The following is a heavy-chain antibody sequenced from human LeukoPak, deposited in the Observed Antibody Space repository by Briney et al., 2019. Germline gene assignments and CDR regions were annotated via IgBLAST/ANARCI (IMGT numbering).Heavy chain of an antibody. D-gene: IGHD3-10*01. Sequence: GGSLRLSCAASGFTFSSYAMHWVRQAPGKGLEWVAVISYDGSNKYYADSVKGRFTISRDNSKNTLYLQMNSLRAEDTAVYYCARDVGYGSVVDDAFDIWAKGQWSPSLQ. J-gene: IGHJ3*02. V-gene: IGHV3-30-3*01. CDR2: ISYDGSNK. CDR1: GFTFSSYA. CDR3: ARDVGYGSVVDDAFDI.